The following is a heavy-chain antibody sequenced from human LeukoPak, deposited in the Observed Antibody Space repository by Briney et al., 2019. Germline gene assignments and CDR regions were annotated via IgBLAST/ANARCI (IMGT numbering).Heavy chain of an antibody. D-gene: IGHD2-2*02. Sequence: GGSLRLPCAASGFTFDDYAMHWVRQAPGKGLEWVSGISWNSGSIGYADSVKGRFTISRDNSKNTLYLQMNSLRAEDTAVYYCAKASEDCSSTSRYTDWFDPWGQGTLVTVSS. V-gene: IGHV3-9*01. J-gene: IGHJ5*02. CDR1: GFTFDDYA. CDR3: AKASEDCSSTSRYTDWFDP. CDR2: ISWNSGSI.